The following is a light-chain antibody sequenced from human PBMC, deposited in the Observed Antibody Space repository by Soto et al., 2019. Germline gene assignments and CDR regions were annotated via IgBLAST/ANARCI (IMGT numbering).Light chain of an antibody. V-gene: IGKV3-20*01. CDR3: QHDYSSPYT. Sequence: EIVLTQSPGTLSLSPGERATLSCRASQSVSSSYFAWYQQKPGQAPSLLICGASSRATGIPDRCSGSASGTDFTLTISRLEPEDFAVYDDQHDYSSPYTFGQGTKVEIK. CDR1: QSVSSSY. J-gene: IGKJ2*01. CDR2: GAS.